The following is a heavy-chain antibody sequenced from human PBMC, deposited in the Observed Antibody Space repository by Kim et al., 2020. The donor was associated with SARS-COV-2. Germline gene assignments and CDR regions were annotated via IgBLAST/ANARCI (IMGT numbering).Heavy chain of an antibody. Sequence: SETLSLTCTVSGGSISNGGYYWSWIRQHPGKGLEWIGYIYYSGSTYYNPSLKSRVTISVDTSKNQFSLKLSSVTAADTAVYYCARDKTSTFYYYDSSGQGGWFDPWGQGTLVTVSS. J-gene: IGHJ5*02. CDR3: ARDKTSTFYYYDSSGQGGWFDP. V-gene: IGHV4-31*03. CDR1: GGSISNGGYY. D-gene: IGHD3-22*01. CDR2: IYYSGST.